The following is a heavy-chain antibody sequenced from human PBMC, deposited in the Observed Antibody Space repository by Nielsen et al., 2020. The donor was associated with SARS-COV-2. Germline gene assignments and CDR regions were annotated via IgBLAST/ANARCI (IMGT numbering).Heavy chain of an antibody. Sequence: PGKGLEWIGEINHSGSTNYNPSLKSRVTISVDTSKNQFSLKLSSVTAADTAVYYCAGYSGYPIGFDIWGQGTMVTVSS. J-gene: IGHJ3*02. CDR2: INHSGST. D-gene: IGHD5-12*01. CDR3: AGYSGYPIGFDI. V-gene: IGHV4-34*01.